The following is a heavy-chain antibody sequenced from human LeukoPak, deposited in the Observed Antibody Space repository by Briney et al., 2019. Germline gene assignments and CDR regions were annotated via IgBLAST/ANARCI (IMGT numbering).Heavy chain of an antibody. CDR2: ISSSSSYI. Sequence: PGGSLRLSCAASGFTFSSYSMNWVRQAPGKGLEWVSSISSSSSYIYYADSVKGRFTISRDNSKNTLYLQMNSLRAKDTAVYYCVRERRYYYYMDVWGKGTTVTISS. V-gene: IGHV3-21*01. CDR3: VRERRYYYYMDV. J-gene: IGHJ6*03. CDR1: GFTFSSYS.